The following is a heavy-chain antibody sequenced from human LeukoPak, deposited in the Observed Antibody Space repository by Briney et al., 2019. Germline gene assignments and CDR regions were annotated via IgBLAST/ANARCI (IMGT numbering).Heavy chain of an antibody. Sequence: SETLSLTCTVSGGSISSYYWSLIRQPPGKGLEWIGYIYYSGSTNYNPSLKSRVTISVDTSKNQFSLKLSSVTAADTAVYYCARDVGGEENWFDPWGQGTLVTVSS. CDR3: ARDVGGEENWFDP. D-gene: IGHD3-16*01. CDR2: IYYSGST. V-gene: IGHV4-59*01. CDR1: GGSISSYY. J-gene: IGHJ5*02.